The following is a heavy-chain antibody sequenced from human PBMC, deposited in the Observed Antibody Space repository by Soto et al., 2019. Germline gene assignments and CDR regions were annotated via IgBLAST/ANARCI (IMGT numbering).Heavy chain of an antibody. Sequence: QVQLQESGPGLVKPSGTLSLTCAVSGGSISSSNWWSWVRQPPGKGLEWIGEIYHSGSTNYNPSLKSRVTISFDKSTSQCSLKLSSVTAADTAVYYCARGNGYNSPTTSHYCAYWGQGTLVTVSS. CDR2: IYHSGST. D-gene: IGHD5-12*01. V-gene: IGHV4-4*02. CDR1: GGSISSSNW. J-gene: IGHJ4*02. CDR3: ARGNGYNSPTTSHYCAY.